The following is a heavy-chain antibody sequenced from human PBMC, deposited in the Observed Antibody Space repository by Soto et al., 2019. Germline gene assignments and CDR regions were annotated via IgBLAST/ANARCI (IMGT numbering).Heavy chain of an antibody. V-gene: IGHV3-21*01. CDR1: WFTFSSYS. CDR2: ISSSSSYT. CDR3: ARDWEQLVSGYGMDF. J-gene: IGHJ6*02. D-gene: IGHD6-6*01. Sequence: VSLILSGSACWFTFSSYSMNWVRQAPGKGLEWVSSISSSSSYTYYADSVKCRFTISRDNATNSLYLQMNSLRAEDTAVYYCARDWEQLVSGYGMDFWGQGTLVTASS.